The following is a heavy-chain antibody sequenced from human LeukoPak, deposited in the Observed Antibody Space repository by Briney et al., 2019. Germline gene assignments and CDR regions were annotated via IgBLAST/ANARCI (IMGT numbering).Heavy chain of an antibody. D-gene: IGHD2-21*02. CDR3: ARAPYCGGDCYPNWFDP. J-gene: IGHJ5*02. CDR1: GYTFTSYY. CDR2: INPSGGST. V-gene: IGHV1-46*01. Sequence: GASVKVSCKASGYTFTSYYMHWVRQAPGQGLEWMGIINPSGGSTSYAQKSQGRVTMTRDTSTSTVYMELSSLRSEDTAVYYCARAPYCGGDCYPNWFDPWGQGTLVTVSS.